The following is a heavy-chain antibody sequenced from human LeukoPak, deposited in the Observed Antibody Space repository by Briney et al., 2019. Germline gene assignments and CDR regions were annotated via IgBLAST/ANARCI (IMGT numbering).Heavy chain of an antibody. CDR2: IYPGDSDT. CDR3: ARTGYSSGWYGGFDY. Sequence: GESLKISSKGSGYSFTSYWIGWVRQMPGKGLEWMGIIYPGDSDTRYSPSFQGQVTISADKSISTAYLQWNSLKASDTAMYYCARTGYSSGWYGGFDYWGQGTLVTVSS. V-gene: IGHV5-51*01. J-gene: IGHJ4*02. CDR1: GYSFTSYW. D-gene: IGHD6-19*01.